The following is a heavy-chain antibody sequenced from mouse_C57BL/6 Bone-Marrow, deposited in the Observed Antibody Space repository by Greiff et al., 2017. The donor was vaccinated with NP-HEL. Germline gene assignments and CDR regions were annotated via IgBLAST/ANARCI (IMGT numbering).Heavy chain of an antibody. CDR1: GFNIKDYY. D-gene: IGHD1-1*01. CDR3: ALYYYGSSSWYFDV. J-gene: IGHJ1*03. V-gene: IGHV14-2*01. CDR2: IDPEDGEN. Sequence: EVQLQQSGAELVKPGASVKLSCTASGFNIKDYYMHWVKQRTEQGLEWIGRIDPEDGENKYAPKFQGKATITADTSSNTAYLQLSSLTSEDTAVYYCALYYYGSSSWYFDVWGTGTTVTVSS.